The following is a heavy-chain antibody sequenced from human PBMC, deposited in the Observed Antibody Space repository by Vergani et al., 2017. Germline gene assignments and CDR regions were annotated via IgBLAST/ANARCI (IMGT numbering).Heavy chain of an antibody. CDR3: AKVGRSEVAGTFGAFDS. D-gene: IGHD6-19*01. CDR1: GFTFIMHA. J-gene: IGHJ3*02. Sequence: EVQLLESGGDLVQPGGSLRLSCAASGFTFIMHAMSWVRQAPGKGLEWVSTLSASDRRTHYADSVEGRFTICRDNSKNTLFLHMNSLRPEATAVYYCAKVGRSEVAGTFGAFDSWVQGTMVTVSS. V-gene: IGHV3-23*01. CDR2: LSASDRRT.